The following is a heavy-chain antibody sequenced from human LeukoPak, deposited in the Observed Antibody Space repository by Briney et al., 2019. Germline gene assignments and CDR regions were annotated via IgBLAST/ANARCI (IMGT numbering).Heavy chain of an antibody. J-gene: IGHJ3*02. CDR1: GFTFSSYG. CDR2: IWYDGSNK. CDR3: ARDPIQLWLQGDAFDI. D-gene: IGHD5-18*01. V-gene: IGHV3-33*01. Sequence: PGRSLRLSCAASGFTFSSYGMHWVRQAPGKGLEWVAVIWYDGSNKYYADSVKGRFTISRDNAKNSLYLQMNSLRAEDTAVYYCARDPIQLWLQGDAFDIWGQGTMVTVSS.